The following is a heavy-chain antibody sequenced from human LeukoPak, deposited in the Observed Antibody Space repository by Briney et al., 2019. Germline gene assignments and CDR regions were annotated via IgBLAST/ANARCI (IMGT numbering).Heavy chain of an antibody. V-gene: IGHV1-46*01. D-gene: IGHD1-26*01. CDR3: ARDGMVGAIQNDAFDI. J-gene: IGHJ3*02. CDR2: INPSGGST. Sequence: ASVKVSCKASGYTFTSYYMHWVRQAPGQGLEWMGIINPSGGSTSYAQKFQGRVTMTRDTSTSTVYMELSSLRSEDTAVYYCARDGMVGAIQNDAFDIWGQGTMVTVSS. CDR1: GYTFTSYY.